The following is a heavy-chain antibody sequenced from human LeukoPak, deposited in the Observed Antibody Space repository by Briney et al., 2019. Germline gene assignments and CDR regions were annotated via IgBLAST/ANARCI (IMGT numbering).Heavy chain of an antibody. CDR3: ARRPLGYCSSTSCLSTSAFDI. Sequence: GESLQISCQGSGYSFTSYWISWVRQVPGKGLEWMGRIDPSDSYTNYSPSFQGHVTISADKSISTAYLQWSSLKASDTAMYYCARRPLGYCSSTSCLSTSAFDIWGQGTMVTVSS. D-gene: IGHD2-2*01. CDR2: IDPSDSYT. CDR1: GYSFTSYW. V-gene: IGHV5-10-1*01. J-gene: IGHJ3*02.